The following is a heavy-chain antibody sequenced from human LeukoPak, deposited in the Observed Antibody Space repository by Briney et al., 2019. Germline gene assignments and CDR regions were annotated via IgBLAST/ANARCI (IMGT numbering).Heavy chain of an antibody. V-gene: IGHV4-59*12. CDR1: GGSISSYY. Sequence: PSETLSLTCTVSGGSISSYYWSWIRQPPGKGLEWIGYIYYSGSTNYNPSLKSRVTISVDTSKNQFSLKLSSVTAADPAVYYCARETYMVRGVPRDWGQGTLVTVSS. D-gene: IGHD3-10*01. J-gene: IGHJ4*02. CDR3: ARETYMVRGVPRD. CDR2: IYYSGST.